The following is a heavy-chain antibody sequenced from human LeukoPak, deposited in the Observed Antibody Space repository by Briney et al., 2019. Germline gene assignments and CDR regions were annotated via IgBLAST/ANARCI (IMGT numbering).Heavy chain of an antibody. CDR2: ISSSSSYI. V-gene: IGHV3-21*04. D-gene: IGHD7-27*01. J-gene: IGHJ4*02. Sequence: GGSLRLSCVASGFTFSSYSVNWVRQAPGKGLEWVSCISSSSSYIYYADSVKGRFTISRDNSKNTLYLQMNSLRVEDTAVYYCARDLAWGAFDYWGQGTLVSVSS. CDR1: GFTFSSYS. CDR3: ARDLAWGAFDY.